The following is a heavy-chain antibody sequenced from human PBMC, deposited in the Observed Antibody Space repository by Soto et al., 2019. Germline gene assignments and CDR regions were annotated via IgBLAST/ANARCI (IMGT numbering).Heavy chain of an antibody. CDR2: IYHSGST. CDR3: ARGSNSGYIDY. CDR1: GGSISSGGYS. J-gene: IGHJ4*02. Sequence: PSETLSLTCAVSGGSISSGGYSWSWIRQPPGKGLEWIGYIYHSGSTYYNPSLKSRVTISVDRSKNQFSLKLSSVAAADTAVYYCARGSNSGYIDYWGQGTLVTVSS. V-gene: IGHV4-30-2*01. D-gene: IGHD1-26*01.